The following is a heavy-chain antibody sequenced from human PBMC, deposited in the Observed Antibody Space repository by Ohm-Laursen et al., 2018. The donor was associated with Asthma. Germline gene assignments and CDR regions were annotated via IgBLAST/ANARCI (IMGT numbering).Heavy chain of an antibody. Sequence: GSLRLSCTASGFNFSSSAMHWVRQAPGKGLEWVASICTASTFIYYADSVRGRFTTSRDNAKNSVYLQMNSLRAEDTALYYCARIGPEWELPGREYSLHHWGQGTQVTVSS. CDR2: ICTASTFI. V-gene: IGHV3-21*01. CDR1: GFNFSSSA. CDR3: ARIGPEWELPGREYSLHH. J-gene: IGHJ1*01. D-gene: IGHD1-26*01.